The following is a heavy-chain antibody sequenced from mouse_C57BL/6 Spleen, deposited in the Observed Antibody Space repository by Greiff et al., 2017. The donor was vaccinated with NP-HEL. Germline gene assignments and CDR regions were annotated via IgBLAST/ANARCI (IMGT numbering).Heavy chain of an antibody. J-gene: IGHJ2*01. CDR1: GFTFSSYG. CDR3: ARPITYFDY. Sequence: VQLQQSGGDLVKPGGSLKLSCAASGFTFSSYGMSWVRQTPDKRLEWVATISSGGSYTYYPDSVKGRFTISRDNAKNTLYLQMSSLKSKDTAMYYCARPITYFDYWGQGTTLTVSS. V-gene: IGHV5-6*01. D-gene: IGHD1-1*01. CDR2: ISSGGSYT.